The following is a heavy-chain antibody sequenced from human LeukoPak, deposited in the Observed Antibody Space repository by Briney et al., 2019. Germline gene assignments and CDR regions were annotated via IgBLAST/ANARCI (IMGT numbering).Heavy chain of an antibody. CDR3: ASGSGSYRTPYYYMDV. Sequence: GGSLRLSCAASGFTFSTYAMSWVRQAPGKGLEWVSVIYSGGSTYYADSVKGRFTISRDNSKNTLYLQMNSLRAEDTAVYYCASGSGSYRTPYYYMDVWGTGTTVTVSS. CDR2: IYSGGST. D-gene: IGHD3-10*01. J-gene: IGHJ6*03. CDR1: GFTFSTYA. V-gene: IGHV3-53*01.